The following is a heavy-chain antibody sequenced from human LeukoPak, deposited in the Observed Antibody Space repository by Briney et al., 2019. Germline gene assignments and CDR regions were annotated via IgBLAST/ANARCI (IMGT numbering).Heavy chain of an antibody. CDR1: GFTFDDYA. J-gene: IGHJ6*02. D-gene: IGHD3/OR15-3a*01. CDR2: ISWNRDTI. Sequence: GGSLRLSCAASGFTFDDYAMHWVRQAPGKGLEWVSGISWNRDTIGYADSVKGRFTISRDNAKNSLYLQMNSLRAEDTALYYCAKLDSGYRRSKYYGMDVWGQGTTVTVSS. CDR3: AKLDSGYRRSKYYGMDV. V-gene: IGHV3-9*01.